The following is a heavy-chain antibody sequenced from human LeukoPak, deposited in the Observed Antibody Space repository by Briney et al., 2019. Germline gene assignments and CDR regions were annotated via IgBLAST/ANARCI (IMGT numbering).Heavy chain of an antibody. Sequence: GGSLRLSCAASGFTFSYYWMSWVRQAPGKGLEWVANIKEDGSEKYYVDSVKGRFTISRDNSKNTLYLQMNSLRPEDTAVYYCAKIVTIAAPPMDYWGQGTLVSVSS. CDR3: AKIVTIAAPPMDY. J-gene: IGHJ4*02. D-gene: IGHD2-15*01. CDR1: GFTFSYYW. V-gene: IGHV3-7*01. CDR2: IKEDGSEK.